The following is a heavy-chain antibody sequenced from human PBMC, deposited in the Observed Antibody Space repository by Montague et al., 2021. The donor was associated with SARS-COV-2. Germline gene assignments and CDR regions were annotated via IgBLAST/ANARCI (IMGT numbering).Heavy chain of an antibody. CDR1: GGSISNYY. CDR3: ARESGYSSGWRYYYGMDV. CDR2: LYTSGST. Sequence: SETLSLTCTVSGGSISNYYWTWIRQPAGKGLEWIGRLYTSGSTTYNPSLKSRVTMSVDTSKNQFSLNVTSVTAAGTVIYYCARESGYSSGWRYYYGMDVWGQGTTVTVS. J-gene: IGHJ6*02. V-gene: IGHV4-4*07. D-gene: IGHD6-19*01.